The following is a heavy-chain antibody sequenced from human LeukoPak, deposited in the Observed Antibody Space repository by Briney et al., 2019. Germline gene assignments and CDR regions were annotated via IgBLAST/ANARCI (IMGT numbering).Heavy chain of an antibody. V-gene: IGHV3-23*01. CDR3: AKERQTGDYFTSDY. D-gene: IGHD4-17*01. Sequence: GGSLRLPCTASGFTFGSYTMSWVRQAPGEGLEWLSAINGRGITYYAGSVKGRFTISRDNSENTLYLQMNSLTVDDTAVYFCAKERQTGDYFTSDYWGQGTLVTVSS. CDR1: GFTFGSYT. CDR2: INGRGIT. J-gene: IGHJ4*02.